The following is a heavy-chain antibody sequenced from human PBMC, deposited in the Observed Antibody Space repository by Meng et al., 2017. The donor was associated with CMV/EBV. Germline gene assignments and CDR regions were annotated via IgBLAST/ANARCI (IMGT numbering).Heavy chain of an antibody. CDR3: AKDKQYYDSSGWIDY. D-gene: IGHD3-22*01. V-gene: IGHV3-30*02. J-gene: IGHJ4*02. CDR2: IRYDGSNK. CDR1: GFTFNNYG. Sequence: GESLKISCAASGFTFNNYGMHWVRQAPGKGLEWVAFIRYDGSNKYYADSVKGRFTISRDNSKNTLYLQMNSLRAEDTAVYYCAKDKQYYDSSGWIDYWGQGTLVTVSS.